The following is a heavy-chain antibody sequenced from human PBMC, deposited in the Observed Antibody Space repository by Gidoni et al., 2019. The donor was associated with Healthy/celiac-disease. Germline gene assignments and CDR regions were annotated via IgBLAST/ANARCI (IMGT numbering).Heavy chain of an antibody. D-gene: IGHD7-27*01. CDR1: GYRFTNYW. V-gene: IGHV5-10-1*01. Sequence: ESLRISWKGSGYRFTNYWISWGRQMPWKDLEWMGRMDPSDSYTTYSPSFEGHVTISTAKSINTASLQWSSLKASYNAMYYCATPGDVVPPSWGQGTLVPVSS. CDR3: ATPGDVVPPS. J-gene: IGHJ5*02. CDR2: MDPSDSYT.